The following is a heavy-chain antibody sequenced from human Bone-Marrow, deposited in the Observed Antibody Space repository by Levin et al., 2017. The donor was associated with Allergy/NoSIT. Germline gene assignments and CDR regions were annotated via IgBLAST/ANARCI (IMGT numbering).Heavy chain of an antibody. CDR2: INPSGGST. V-gene: IGHV1-46*01. J-gene: IGHJ4*02. CDR1: GYTFTSYY. CDR3: ATAVDRSLRYFDWLSGFDY. Sequence: ASVKVSCKASGYTFTSYYMHWVRQAPGQGLEWMGIINPSGGSTSYAQKFQGRVTTTRDTSTSTVYMELSSLRSEDTAVYYCATAVDRSLRYFDWLSGFDYWGQGTLVTVSS. D-gene: IGHD3-9*01.